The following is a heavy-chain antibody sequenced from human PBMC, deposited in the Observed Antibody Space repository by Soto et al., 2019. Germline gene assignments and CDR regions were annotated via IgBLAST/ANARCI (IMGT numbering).Heavy chain of an antibody. D-gene: IGHD5-12*01. V-gene: IGHV4-59*12. CDR3: ARDSGFDYRFDY. Sequence: PSETLSLTCTVSGGSIRTYYWSWIRQPPGKGLEWIGYIYYSGSTSYHPSLKSRLTISVDTPKNQVSLKLSSVTGADTGVYYCARDSGFDYRFDYWGQGTLVTVSS. CDR1: GGSIRTYY. CDR2: IYYSGST. J-gene: IGHJ4*02.